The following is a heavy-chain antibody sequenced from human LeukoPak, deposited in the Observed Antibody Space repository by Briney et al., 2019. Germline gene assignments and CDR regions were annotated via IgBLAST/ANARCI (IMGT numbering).Heavy chain of an antibody. J-gene: IGHJ6*02. V-gene: IGHV3-23*01. CDR3: ATSWGPDTSAFRWGRDGMDV. CDR2: ISKSGDRT. CDR1: GLTFNNYA. Sequence: GGSLRLSCAVSGLTFNNYAMSWVRQAPGKGLEWVSAISKSGDRTYYAASAKGRFTIYRDNSKNTQYLQMNSLRAEDTAVYYCATSWGPDTSAFRWGRDGMDVWGQGTTVIVS. D-gene: IGHD3-16*01.